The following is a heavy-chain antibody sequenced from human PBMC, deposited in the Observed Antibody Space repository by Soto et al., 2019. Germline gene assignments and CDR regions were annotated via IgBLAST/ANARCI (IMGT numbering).Heavy chain of an antibody. Sequence: SETLSLTCSVSDGSVSSGNYYWTWIRQPPGKGLEYIGSISSSGGTNYSPSLKSRVTISVDTSKNQFSLNLNSVTAADTAVYYCARDSIALFDYWGQGTLVTVSS. CDR1: DGSVSSGNYY. J-gene: IGHJ4*02. CDR2: ISSSGGT. CDR3: ARDSIALFDY. V-gene: IGHV4-61*01. D-gene: IGHD2-21*01.